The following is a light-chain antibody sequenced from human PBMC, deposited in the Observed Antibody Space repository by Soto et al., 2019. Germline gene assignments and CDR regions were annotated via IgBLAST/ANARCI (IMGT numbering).Light chain of an antibody. CDR3: QQRSNWPPT. Sequence: EIALTQSPATLSLSPGEGATLSCRASQSVSSYLAWYQQRPGQAHRLLIYDASNRATGIPARFSGSGSGTDFILTISSLEPEDFAVYYCQQRSNWPPTFGQGKRLEIK. V-gene: IGKV3-11*01. CDR1: QSVSSY. J-gene: IGKJ5*01. CDR2: DAS.